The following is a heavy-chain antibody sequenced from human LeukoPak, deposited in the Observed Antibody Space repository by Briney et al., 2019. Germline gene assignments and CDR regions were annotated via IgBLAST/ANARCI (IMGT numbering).Heavy chain of an antibody. Sequence: GGSRKLSCAASGFTFKLSAMTWVRPAPGKGREWVSAIGGTGDNTYYADSVKGRFTISRDNSRNTLYLQMDGLRAEDTATYYCARDRGPYVGIDNNWFDPWGQGTLVIVSS. CDR3: ARDRGPYVGIDNNWFDP. D-gene: IGHD3-10*02. CDR1: GFTFKLSA. J-gene: IGHJ5*02. CDR2: IGGTGDNT. V-gene: IGHV3-23*01.